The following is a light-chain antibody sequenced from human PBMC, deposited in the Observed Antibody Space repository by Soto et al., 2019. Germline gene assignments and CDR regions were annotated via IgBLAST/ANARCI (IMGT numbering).Light chain of an antibody. CDR1: QGISNY. J-gene: IGKJ1*01. Sequence: DIQMTQSPSSLSASVGDRVTITCRASQGISNYLAWYHQKPGKVPKLLIYAASTLESGVPSRFSGSGSGTDVTLTISSLQPEDVATYYCQKYNSAPRTFGQGTKVEIK. CDR2: AAS. CDR3: QKYNSAPRT. V-gene: IGKV1-27*01.